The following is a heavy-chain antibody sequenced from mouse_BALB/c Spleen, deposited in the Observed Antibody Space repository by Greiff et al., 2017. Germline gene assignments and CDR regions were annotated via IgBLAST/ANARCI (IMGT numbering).Heavy chain of an antibody. Sequence: EVQLQQSGAELVKPGASVKFSCTASGFNFKDTYMHWVKQRPEQGLEWIGRIDPANGNTKYDPKFQGKATITADTSSNTAYLQLSSLTSEDTAVYYCARGGSSFAYWGQGTLVTVSA. CDR2: IDPANGNT. V-gene: IGHV14-3*02. CDR3: ARGGSSFAY. J-gene: IGHJ3*01. CDR1: GFNFKDTY. D-gene: IGHD1-1*01.